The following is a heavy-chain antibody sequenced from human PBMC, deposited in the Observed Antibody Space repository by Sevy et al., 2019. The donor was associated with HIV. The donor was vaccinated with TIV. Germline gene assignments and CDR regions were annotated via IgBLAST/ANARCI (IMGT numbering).Heavy chain of an antibody. J-gene: IGHJ4*02. CDR2: INPNSGGT. Sequence: ASVKVSCKASGYTFTGYYMHWVRQAPGQGLEWMGWINPNSGGTNYEQKFQGRVTMTRDASINTAYMELTRLSSDDTAVYYCARDYFFDSSGYYSRLGYWGQGTLVTVSS. CDR3: ARDYFFDSSGYYSRLGY. V-gene: IGHV1-2*02. CDR1: GYTFTGYY. D-gene: IGHD3-22*01.